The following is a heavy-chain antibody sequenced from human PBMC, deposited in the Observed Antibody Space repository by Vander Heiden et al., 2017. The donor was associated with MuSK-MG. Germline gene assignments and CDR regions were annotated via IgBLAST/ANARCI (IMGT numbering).Heavy chain of an antibody. CDR1: GGTFRRYA. CDR3: ARDQAAIDCSSTSCYTFAYYFDY. Sequence: QVQLVQSGAEVKKPGSSVKVSCKASGGTFRRYAISWVRQAPGQGLEWMGGIIPIFGTANYAQKFQGRVTITADKSTSTAYMELSSLRSEDTAVYYCARDQAAIDCSSTSCYTFAYYFDYWGQGTLVTVSS. J-gene: IGHJ4*02. V-gene: IGHV1-69*06. D-gene: IGHD2-2*02. CDR2: IIPIFGTA.